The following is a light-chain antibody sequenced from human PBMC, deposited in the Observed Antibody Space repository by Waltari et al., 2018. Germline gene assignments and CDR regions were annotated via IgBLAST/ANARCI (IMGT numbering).Light chain of an antibody. CDR2: DVT. V-gene: IGLV2-8*01. J-gene: IGLJ1*01. CDR1: SSDVGGYNY. CDR3: SSYAGSNKV. Sequence: QSALTQPPSASGSLGQSVTISCTGTSSDVGGYNYVSWYQQHPCKAPKLMIHDVTKPPSVVRDRFAGSKSGNTASLTVSGLQAEDEADYYCSSYAGSNKVFGTGTKFTVL.